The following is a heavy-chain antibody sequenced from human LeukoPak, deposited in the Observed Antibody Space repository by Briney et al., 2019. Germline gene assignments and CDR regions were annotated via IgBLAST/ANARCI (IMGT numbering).Heavy chain of an antibody. D-gene: IGHD6-19*01. V-gene: IGHV3-33*01. CDR1: GFTFRSYG. CDR3: ARDFRGSGWYYFDY. Sequence: PGGSLRLSCAASGFTFRSYGMHWVRQAPGKGLEWVAVIWYDGSNKYYADSVKGRFTISRDNSKNTLYLQMNSLRAEDTAVYYCARDFRGSGWYYFDYWGQGTLVTVSS. J-gene: IGHJ4*02. CDR2: IWYDGSNK.